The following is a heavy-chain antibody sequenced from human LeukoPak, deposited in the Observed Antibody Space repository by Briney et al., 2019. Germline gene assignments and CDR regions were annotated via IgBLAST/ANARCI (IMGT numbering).Heavy chain of an antibody. CDR1: GDSVPSNSVA. V-gene: IGHV6-1*01. J-gene: IGHJ4*02. CDR3: ARGHRFDY. CDR2: AYFRSKWYN. Sequence: SQTLSLTCAISGDSVPSNSVAWNWIRQSQSRGLGWLGRAYFRSKWYNDYTVSVKSRIAITPDTSNNQFSLHLRSVTPADTAVYYCARGHRFDYWGQGSLVTVSS.